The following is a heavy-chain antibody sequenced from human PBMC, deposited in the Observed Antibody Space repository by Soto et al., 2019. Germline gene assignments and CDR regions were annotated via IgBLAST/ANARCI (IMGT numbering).Heavy chain of an antibody. D-gene: IGHD6-13*01. CDR2: LYSDDST. CDR3: ARVDTLTAAVDY. CDR1: GFTVSGMY. J-gene: IGHJ4*02. Sequence: EVQLVESGGGLVQPGGSLRLSCVVSGFTVSGMYMTWVRQAPGKGLEWVSLLYSDDSTHYADSVRGRFTISRDYSVNTLFLQMTSLRADDTAVYYCARVDTLTAAVDYWGQATLVTVSS. V-gene: IGHV3-66*01.